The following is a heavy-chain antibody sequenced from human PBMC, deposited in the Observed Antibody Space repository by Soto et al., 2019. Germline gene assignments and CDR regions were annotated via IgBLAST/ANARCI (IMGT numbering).Heavy chain of an antibody. J-gene: IGHJ4*02. CDR2: IKTDGSFT. CDR1: GFTFSKHW. Sequence: GESLKISCAASGFTFSKHWMHWVRQAPGEGLVWVSHIKTDGSFTRDADSVKGRFTISRDNARNTLYLQMDSLRAEDTAVYYCARDNNWSLDYWGQGTLVTVSS. V-gene: IGHV3-74*01. CDR3: ARDNNWSLDY. D-gene: IGHD1-1*01.